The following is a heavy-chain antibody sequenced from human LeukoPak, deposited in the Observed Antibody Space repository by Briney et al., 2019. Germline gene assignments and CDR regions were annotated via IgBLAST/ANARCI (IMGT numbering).Heavy chain of an antibody. D-gene: IGHD4-17*01. V-gene: IGHV1-24*01. CDR1: GYTLTELS. Sequence: GASVKVSCTVSGYTLTELSMHWVRQAPGKGLEWMGGFDPEDGETIYAQKFQGRVTMTEDTSTDTAYMELSSLRSEDTAVYYCATGDYGDYAFDYWGQGTLVTVSS. J-gene: IGHJ4*02. CDR3: ATGDYGDYAFDY. CDR2: FDPEDGET.